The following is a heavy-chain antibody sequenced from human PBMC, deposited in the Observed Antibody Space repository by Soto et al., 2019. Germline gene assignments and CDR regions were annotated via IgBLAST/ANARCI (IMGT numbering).Heavy chain of an antibody. CDR3: ASQKDYGDYGVDY. J-gene: IGHJ4*02. CDR2: IYYSGST. D-gene: IGHD4-17*01. Sequence: QLQLQESGPGLVKPSETLSLTCTVSGGSISSSSYYWGWIRQPPGKGLEWIGSIYYSGSTYYNPSLKSRVTISVDTYKNQFSLKLSSVTAADTAVYYCASQKDYGDYGVDYWGQGTLVTVSS. CDR1: GGSISSSSYY. V-gene: IGHV4-39*01.